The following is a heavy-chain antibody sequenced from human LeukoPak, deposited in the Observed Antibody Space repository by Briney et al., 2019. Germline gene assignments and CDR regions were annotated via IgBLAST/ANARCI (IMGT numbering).Heavy chain of an antibody. V-gene: IGHV4-34*01. D-gene: IGHD4-17*01. CDR1: GESFSDHF. Sequence: PSETLSLTCAVYGESFSDHFWTWIRQPPGKGLEWIGEINHSGASSHNPSLKSRVSISLDTSKNHFSLNLRSVTAADTAVYYCARGVYGDYKFDYWGQGTLVTVSS. J-gene: IGHJ4*02. CDR2: INHSGAS. CDR3: ARGVYGDYKFDY.